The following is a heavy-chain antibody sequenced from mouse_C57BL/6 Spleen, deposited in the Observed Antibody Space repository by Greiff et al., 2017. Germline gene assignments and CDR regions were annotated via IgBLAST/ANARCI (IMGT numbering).Heavy chain of an antibody. CDR3: IQLANWDDAMDY. V-gene: IGHV6-3*01. J-gene: IGHJ4*01. Sequence: EVKLEESGGGLVQPGGSMKLSCVASGFTFSNYWMNWVRQSPEKGLEWVAQIRLKSDNYATHYAESVKGRFTISRDDSKSSVYLQMNNLRAEDTGIYYCIQLANWDDAMDYWGQGTSVTVSS. CDR2: IRLKSDNYAT. D-gene: IGHD4-1*01. CDR1: GFTFSNYW.